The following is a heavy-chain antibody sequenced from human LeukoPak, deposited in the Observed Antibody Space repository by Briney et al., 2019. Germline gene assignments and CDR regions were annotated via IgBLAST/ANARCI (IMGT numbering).Heavy chain of an antibody. J-gene: IGHJ4*02. CDR3: ARLEGSATRD. CDR1: GFTFSSYA. V-gene: IGHV3-64*01. CDR2: ISGSGGST. Sequence: GGSLRLFCAAYGFTFSSYAMDWVRQPPGKGLEYVSSISGSGGSTFYANSVKGRFTISRDNSKNTLYLQMGSLRAEDMAVYYCARLEGSATRDWGQGTLVTVSS. D-gene: IGHD2-15*01.